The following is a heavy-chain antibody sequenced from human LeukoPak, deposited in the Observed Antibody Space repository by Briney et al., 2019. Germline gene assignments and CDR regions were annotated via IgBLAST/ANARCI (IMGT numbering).Heavy chain of an antibody. CDR3: ARLSGAYWTFDC. V-gene: IGHV4-59*08. J-gene: IGHJ4*02. D-gene: IGHD1-26*01. CDR2: VFYRGTS. Sequence: SETLSLTCSVSGGSMTNFYWGWIRQPPGKGMQCIGYVFYRGTSNNNPSLENRVTMSVDTSKNKFSLELSFVTAADTAVYYCARLSGAYWTFDCWGQGTLVTVSS. CDR1: GGSMTNFY.